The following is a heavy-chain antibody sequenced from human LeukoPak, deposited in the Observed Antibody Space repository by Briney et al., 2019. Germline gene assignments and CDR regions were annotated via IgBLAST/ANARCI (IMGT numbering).Heavy chain of an antibody. CDR1: GFTFSSYG. D-gene: IGHD3-16*01. V-gene: IGHV3-30*02. Sequence: PGGSLRLPCAASGFTFSSYGMHWVRQAPGKGLEWVAFIRYDGSNKYYADSVKGRFTISRDNSKNTLYLQMNSLRAEDTAVYYCAKDGETYYDYVWGSYESDYWGQGTLVTVSS. CDR2: IRYDGSNK. CDR3: AKDGETYYDYVWGSYESDY. J-gene: IGHJ4*02.